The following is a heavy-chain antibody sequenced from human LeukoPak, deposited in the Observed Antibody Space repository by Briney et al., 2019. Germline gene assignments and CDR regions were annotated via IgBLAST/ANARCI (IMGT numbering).Heavy chain of an antibody. CDR1: GFTFSSYA. CDR2: ISYDGSNK. CDR3: ARVPI. J-gene: IGHJ3*02. Sequence: GGSLRLSCAASGFTFSSYAMHLVRQAPGKGLEWVAVISYDGSNKYYADSVKGRFIISRDNSKNTLYLQMNSLRAEDTAVYYCARVPIWGQGTMVTVSS. V-gene: IGHV3-30-3*01. D-gene: IGHD2-2*01.